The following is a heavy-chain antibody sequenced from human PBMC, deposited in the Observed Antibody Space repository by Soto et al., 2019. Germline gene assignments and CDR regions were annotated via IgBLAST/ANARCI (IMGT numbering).Heavy chain of an antibody. V-gene: IGHV4-39*02. Sequence: XATLSLPFTFSGGSFFTSSSYWGGIRQPPGKGLEWIGHIFYSGTTYYNPSLGSRVTMSLNTSKNNFSLSLSSVTAADTAVYYCARLGGITEFSGPWYKYEQWGRGILVTVSS. CDR2: IFYSGTT. CDR3: ARLGGITEFSGPWYKYEQ. D-gene: IGHD1-1*01. CDR1: GGSFFTSSSY. J-gene: IGHJ4*02.